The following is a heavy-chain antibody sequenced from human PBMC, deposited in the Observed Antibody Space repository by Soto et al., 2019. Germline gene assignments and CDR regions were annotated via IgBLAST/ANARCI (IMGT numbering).Heavy chain of an antibody. V-gene: IGHV1-18*01. D-gene: IGHD4-17*01. CDR1: GYTFTSYG. CDR2: ISAYNGNT. CDR3: ARDPLHYGDYETDY. Sequence: GASVKVSCKASGYTFTSYGISWVRQAPGQGLEWMGWISAYNGNTNYAQKLQGRVTMTTDTSTSTAYMELRSLRSDDTAVYYCARDPLHYGDYETDYWGQGTLVTVSS. J-gene: IGHJ4*02.